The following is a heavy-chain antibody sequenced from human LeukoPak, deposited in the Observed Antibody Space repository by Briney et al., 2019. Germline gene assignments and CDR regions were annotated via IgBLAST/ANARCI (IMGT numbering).Heavy chain of an antibody. Sequence: EAGGSLRLSCAASGFTFSTYAMSWVRQAPGKGLERVSGISASGGATYHADSVKGRFTISRDNSKNTLYLQMNSLRAEDTAVYYCAKAKRTTVTTRGDYWGQGTLVTVSS. CDR2: ISASGGAT. CDR1: GFTFSTYA. CDR3: AKAKRTTVTTRGDY. J-gene: IGHJ4*02. D-gene: IGHD4-17*01. V-gene: IGHV3-23*01.